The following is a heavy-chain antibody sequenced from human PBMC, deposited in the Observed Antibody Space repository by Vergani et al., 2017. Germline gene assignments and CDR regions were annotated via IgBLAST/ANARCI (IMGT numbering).Heavy chain of an antibody. V-gene: IGHV1-69*14. CDR1: GGTFSSYA. D-gene: IGHD3-3*02. CDR2: FDPEDGET. Sequence: QVQLVQSGAEVKKPGSSVKVSCKASGGTFSSYAISWVRQAPGQGLEWIGGFDPEDGETIYAQKFQGRVTMTEDTSTDTAYMELSSLRSEDTAVYYCATAPPTSQALLEWFRRRYYYYCMDVWGQGPTVTVSS. CDR3: ATAPPTSQALLEWFRRRYYYYCMDV. J-gene: IGHJ6*02.